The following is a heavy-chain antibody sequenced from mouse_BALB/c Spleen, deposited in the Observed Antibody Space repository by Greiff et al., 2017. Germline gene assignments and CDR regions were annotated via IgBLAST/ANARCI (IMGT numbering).Heavy chain of an antibody. V-gene: IGHV1-87*01. J-gene: IGHJ3*01. CDR3: ARSDYDEGWFAY. CDR1: GYTFTSYW. D-gene: IGHD2-4*01. CDR2: IYPGDGDT. Sequence: QVQLQQSGAELARPGASVKLSCKASGYTFTSYWMQWVKQRPGQGLEWIGAIYPGDGDTRYTQKFKGKATLTADKSSSTAYMQLSSLASEDSAVYYCARSDYDEGWFAYWGQGTLVTVSA.